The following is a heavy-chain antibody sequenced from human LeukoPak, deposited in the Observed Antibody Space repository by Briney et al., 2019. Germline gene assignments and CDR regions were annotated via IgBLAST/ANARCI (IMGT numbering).Heavy chain of an antibody. CDR3: ARPLTPYYYDSSGYYHHGGAFGI. V-gene: IGHV1-69*01. CDR1: GGSFSSYA. CDR2: IIPIFGTA. D-gene: IGHD3-22*01. Sequence: EASVKVSCKASGGSFSSYAISWVRQAPGQGLEWMGGIIPIFGTANYAQKFQGRVTITADESTSTAYMELSSLRSEDTAVYYCARPLTPYYYDSSGYYHHGGAFGIWGQGTMVTVSS. J-gene: IGHJ3*02.